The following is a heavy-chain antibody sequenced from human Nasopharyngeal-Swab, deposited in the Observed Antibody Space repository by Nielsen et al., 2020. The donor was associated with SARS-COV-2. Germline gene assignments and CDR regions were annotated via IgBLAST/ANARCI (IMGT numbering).Heavy chain of an antibody. CDR3: ARVFCSSTSCYPGLLRYYYYGMDV. V-gene: IGHV3-21*01. CDR1: GFTFSSYS. D-gene: IGHD2-2*01. Sequence: GESLKISCAASGFTFSSYSMNWVRQAPGKGLEWVSSISSSSSYIYYADSVKGRFTISRDNAKNSLYLQMNSLRAEDTAVYYCARVFCSSTSCYPGLLRYYYYGMDVWDQGTTVTVSS. CDR2: ISSSSSYI. J-gene: IGHJ6*02.